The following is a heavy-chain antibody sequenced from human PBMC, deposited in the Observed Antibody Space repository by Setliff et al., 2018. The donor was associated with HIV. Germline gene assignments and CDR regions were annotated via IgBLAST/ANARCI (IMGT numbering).Heavy chain of an antibody. V-gene: IGHV4-4*09. D-gene: IGHD3-16*01. J-gene: IGHJ4*02. CDR1: GGSITNFY. CDR3: ARLRLAVMMCLDYFDL. Sequence: PSETLSLTCNVSGGSITNFYWSWIRQPPGKGLEWIGYIYNPGSTNFNPSLQSRVSMSVDVSTNQFSLRLTSVTAADTAVYYCARLRLAVMMCLDYFDLWGQGTLVTVSS. CDR2: IYNPGST.